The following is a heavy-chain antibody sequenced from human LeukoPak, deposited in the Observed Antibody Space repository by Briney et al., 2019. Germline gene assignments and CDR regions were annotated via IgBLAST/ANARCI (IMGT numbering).Heavy chain of an antibody. CDR1: GFTFSSYW. CDR3: ATLSDFWSGYSGIDY. J-gene: IGHJ4*02. V-gene: IGHV3-7*03. Sequence: GGSLRLSCAASGFTFSSYWMSWVRQAPGKGLEWVANIKQDGSEKYYVDSVKGRFTISRDNAKNSLYLQMNSLRAEDTAVYYCATLSDFWSGYSGIDYWGQGTLVTVSS. CDR2: IKQDGSEK. D-gene: IGHD3-3*01.